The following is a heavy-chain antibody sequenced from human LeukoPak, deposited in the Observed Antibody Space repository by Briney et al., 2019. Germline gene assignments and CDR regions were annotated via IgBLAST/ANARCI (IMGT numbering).Heavy chain of an antibody. J-gene: IGHJ4*02. D-gene: IGHD5-18*01. Sequence: GGSLRLSCAASGFTFSSYGMHWVRQAPGKGLEWVAFIRYDGSNKYYPDSVKGRFAISRDNSKNTLYLQRNSLRAEDTAVYYCAKDRIQLWXXIDYWGQGXXVTXSS. CDR2: IRYDGSNK. CDR1: GFTFSSYG. CDR3: AKDRIQLWXXIDY. V-gene: IGHV3-30*02.